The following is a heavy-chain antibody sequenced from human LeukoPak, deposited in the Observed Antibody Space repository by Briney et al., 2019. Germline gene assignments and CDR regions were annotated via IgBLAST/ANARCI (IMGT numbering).Heavy chain of an antibody. CDR1: GFTFSSYS. CDR3: ARVPPDY. Sequence: PGGSLRLSCAVSGFTFSSYSMNWVRQAPGKGLEWVSSISSNGNYVYYADSVRGRFTISRDNAKNSLYLQMNSLRAEDTAVYYCARVPPDYWGQGTLVTVSS. J-gene: IGHJ4*02. V-gene: IGHV3-21*01. CDR2: ISSNGNYV.